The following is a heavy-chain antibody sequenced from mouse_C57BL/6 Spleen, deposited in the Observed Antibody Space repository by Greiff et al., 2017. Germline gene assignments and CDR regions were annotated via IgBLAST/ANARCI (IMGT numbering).Heavy chain of an antibody. CDR1: GFTFSSYG. CDR2: ISSGGSYT. D-gene: IGHD2-5*01. Sequence: DVKLVESGGDLVKPGGSLKLSCAASGFTFSSYGMSWVRQTPDKRLEWVATISSGGSYTYYPDSVKGRFTISRDNAKNTLYLQMSSLKSEDTAMYYCARHPYYSNYVAYWGQGTLVTVSA. CDR3: ARHPYYSNYVAY. J-gene: IGHJ3*01. V-gene: IGHV5-6*02.